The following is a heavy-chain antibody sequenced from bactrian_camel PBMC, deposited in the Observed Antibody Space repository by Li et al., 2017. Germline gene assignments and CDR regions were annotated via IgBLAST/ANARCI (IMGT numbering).Heavy chain of an antibody. D-gene: IGHD3*01. V-gene: IGHV3S53*01. CDR3: AASLSCAHLWYDRDIKHWGQGTQDSFKY. Sequence: HVQLVESGGATVQAGGSLRLSCTSNVYTSGFWCMGWFRHGPGQEGVATIDSDGRSTYADAVKGRFTISRDTANKTVYLQMDSLKPEDTGMYFCAASLSCAHLWYDRDIKHWGQGTQDSFKYWGRGTQVTVS. CDR1: VYTSGFWC. J-gene: IGHJ4*01. CDR2: IDSDGRS.